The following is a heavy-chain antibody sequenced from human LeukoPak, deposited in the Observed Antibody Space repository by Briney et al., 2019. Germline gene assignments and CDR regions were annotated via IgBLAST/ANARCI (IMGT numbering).Heavy chain of an antibody. V-gene: IGHV3-23*01. CDR1: GLTFSNSA. CDR3: AKGGKWPRFGPEY. J-gene: IGHJ4*02. D-gene: IGHD5-12*01. CDR2: VSTSGGT. Sequence: GGSLRLSCAATGLTFSNSAMNWVRQALGKGLECVSSVSTSGGTYYADSVKGRFTISRDNSKNTVHLQMNSLRAEDTAVYYCAKGGKWPRFGPEYWGQGTLVTVSS.